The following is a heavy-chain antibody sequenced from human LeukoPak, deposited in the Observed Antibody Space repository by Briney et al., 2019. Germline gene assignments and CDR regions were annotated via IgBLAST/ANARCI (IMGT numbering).Heavy chain of an antibody. CDR3: AREGRSGSYYKKYYFDY. J-gene: IGHJ4*02. CDR1: GGSFSGYY. V-gene: IGHV4-34*01. CDR2: INHSGST. D-gene: IGHD3-10*01. Sequence: PSETLSLTCAVYGGSFSGYYWSWIRQPPGKGLEWIGEINHSGSTNYNPSLKSRVTISVDTSKNQFSLKLSSVTAADTAVYYCAREGRSGSYYKKYYFDYWGQGTLVTVSS.